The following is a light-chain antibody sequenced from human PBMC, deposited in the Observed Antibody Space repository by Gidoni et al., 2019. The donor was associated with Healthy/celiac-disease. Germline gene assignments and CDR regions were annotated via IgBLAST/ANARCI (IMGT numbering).Light chain of an antibody. V-gene: IGLV2-23*03. CDR3: CSYAGSSTFVV. CDR2: EGS. J-gene: IGLJ2*01. Sequence: SALTQPASVSVSPGQSTTISCTGTSSDVGSSNLFSWYQQHPGKAPKLMIYEGSKRPSGVSNRFSGSKSGNTASLTISGLQAEDEADYYCCSYAGSSTFVVFGGGTKLTVL. CDR1: SSDVGSSNL.